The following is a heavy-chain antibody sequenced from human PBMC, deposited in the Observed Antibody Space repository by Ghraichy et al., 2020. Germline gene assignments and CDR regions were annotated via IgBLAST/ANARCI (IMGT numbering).Heavy chain of an antibody. CDR1: GGSFSGYY. CDR3: ARGPPRLYCGGDCYPY. D-gene: IGHD2-21*02. V-gene: IGHV4-34*01. CDR2: INHSGST. J-gene: IGHJ4*02. Sequence: SETLSLTCAVYGGSFSGYYWSWIRQPPGKGLEWIGEINHSGSTNYNPSLKSRVTISVDTSKNQFSLKLSSVTAADTAVYYCARGPPRLYCGGDCYPYWGQGTLVTVSS.